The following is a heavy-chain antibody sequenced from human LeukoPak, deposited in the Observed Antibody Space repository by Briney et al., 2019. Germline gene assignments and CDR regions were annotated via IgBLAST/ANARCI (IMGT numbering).Heavy chain of an antibody. CDR2: IHHSGST. D-gene: IGHD6-19*01. J-gene: IGHJ4*02. Sequence: PSETLSLTCAVSGASVGSSNWWIWVRQPPKKVLEWIGEIHHSGSTNYNPSLKSRVTMSVDTSKNQIALRLSSVTAADTAVYYCARGLYGSDSYWGQGNLVTVSS. CDR1: GASVGSSNW. V-gene: IGHV4-4*02. CDR3: ARGLYGSDSY.